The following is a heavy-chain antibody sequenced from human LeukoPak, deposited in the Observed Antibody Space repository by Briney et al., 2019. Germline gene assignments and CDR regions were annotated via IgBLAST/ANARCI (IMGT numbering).Heavy chain of an antibody. CDR3: ARASPTGSSPFDY. CDR1: GFTFSSYA. CDR2: ISYDGSNK. J-gene: IGHJ4*02. D-gene: IGHD1-26*01. Sequence: GGSLRLSCAASGFTFSSYAMHWVRQAPGKGLEWVAVISYDGSNKYYADSVKGRFTISRDNSKNTLYLQMNSLRAEDTAVYYCARASPTGSSPFDYWGQGTRSPSPQ. V-gene: IGHV3-30-3*01.